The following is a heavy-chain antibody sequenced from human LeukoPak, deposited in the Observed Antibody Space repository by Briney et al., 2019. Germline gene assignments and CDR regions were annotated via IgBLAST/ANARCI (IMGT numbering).Heavy chain of an antibody. Sequence: GGSLRLSCAASGFTFDDYAMHWVRQAPGKGLEWVSGISWNSGSIGYADSVKGRFTISRDNSKNTLYLQMNSLRAEDTAVYYCAKDARGGYDDSYFDYWGQGTLVTVSS. CDR1: GFTFDDYA. D-gene: IGHD5-12*01. CDR2: ISWNSGSI. V-gene: IGHV3-9*01. CDR3: AKDARGGYDDSYFDY. J-gene: IGHJ4*02.